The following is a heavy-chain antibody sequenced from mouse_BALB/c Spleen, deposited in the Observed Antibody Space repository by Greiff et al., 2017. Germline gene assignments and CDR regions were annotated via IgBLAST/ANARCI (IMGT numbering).Heavy chain of an antibody. CDR2: IDPENGNT. D-gene: IGHD2-14*01. Sequence: EVQLVESGAELVRPGALVKLSCKASGFNIKDYYMHWVKQRPEQGLEWIGWIDPENGNTIYDPKFQGKASITADTSSNTAYLQLSSLTSEDTAVYYCARSGRYDVFDYWGQGTTLTVSS. CDR1: GFNIKDYY. J-gene: IGHJ2*01. CDR3: ARSGRYDVFDY. V-gene: IGHV14-1*02.